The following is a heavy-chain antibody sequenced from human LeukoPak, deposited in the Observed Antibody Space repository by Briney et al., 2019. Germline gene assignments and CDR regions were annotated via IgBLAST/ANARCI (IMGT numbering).Heavy chain of an antibody. Sequence: PGGSLRLSCAASGFTFSSYAMHWVRQAPGKGLEWVAVISYDGSNKYYADSVKGRFTISRDNSKNTLYLQMNSLRAEDTAVYYCAGGVHSSGYSAPWGQGTLVTVSS. CDR1: GFTFSSYA. V-gene: IGHV3-30-3*01. D-gene: IGHD3-22*01. CDR3: AGGVHSSGYSAP. CDR2: ISYDGSNK. J-gene: IGHJ5*02.